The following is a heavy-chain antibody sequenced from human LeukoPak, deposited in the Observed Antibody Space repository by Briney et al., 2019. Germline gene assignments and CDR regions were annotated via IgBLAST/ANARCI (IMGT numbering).Heavy chain of an antibody. CDR2: IDHSGSA. CDR1: GGSFSDYH. V-gene: IGHV4-34*01. J-gene: IGHJ6*03. CDR3: ARVRKSSTGSFFSFAYYYYMDV. Sequence: SETLSLTCAVYGGSFSDYHWTWIRQPPGKGLQWIAEIDHSGSANYNPSLSPSLKSRVTISVDTSKNQFSLKVRSVTAANTAVYFCARVRKSSTGSFFSFAYYYYMDVWGQGTTVTVSS. D-gene: IGHD1-26*01.